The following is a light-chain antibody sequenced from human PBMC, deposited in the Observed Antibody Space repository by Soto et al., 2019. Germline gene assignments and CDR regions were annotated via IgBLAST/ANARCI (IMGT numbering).Light chain of an antibody. Sequence: QSVLTQPPSASGTAGQRVTISCSGGRSNIGNNYVFWYQILPGVTPRLLIYKDNKRPSGVPDRFSGSKSGTSASLAVSGLRSEDEADYYCATWDDSLVWVFGGGTKVTVL. J-gene: IGLJ3*02. CDR1: RSNIGNNY. CDR2: KDN. V-gene: IGLV1-47*01. CDR3: ATWDDSLVWV.